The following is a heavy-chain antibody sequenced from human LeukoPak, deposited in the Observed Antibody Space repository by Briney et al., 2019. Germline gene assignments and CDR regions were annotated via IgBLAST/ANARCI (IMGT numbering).Heavy chain of an antibody. D-gene: IGHD3-10*01. CDR3: ARGPRGAHDY. J-gene: IGHJ4*02. Sequence: AGGSLRLSCAASGFSFSSYSMNWVRQAPGKGLEWVSYISSSRNTIYYADSVKGRFTISRDNAKNPLYLQMNSLRAEDTAVYYCARGPRGAHDYWGQGTLVTVSS. V-gene: IGHV3-48*01. CDR1: GFSFSSYS. CDR2: ISSSRNTI.